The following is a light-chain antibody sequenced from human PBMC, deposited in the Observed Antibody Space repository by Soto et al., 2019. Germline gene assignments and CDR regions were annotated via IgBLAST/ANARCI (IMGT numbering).Light chain of an antibody. CDR1: QSVTSNF. V-gene: IGKV3-20*01. Sequence: EMVLTQSPGTLSLSPGERATLSCRASQSVTSNFLAWYQQKPGQAPRLLIYGASNSATGIPDRFSGSGSGTDFTLTISRLKPEDFAVYYCQQYGSSLRTFGQGTKVDIK. J-gene: IGKJ1*01. CDR2: GAS. CDR3: QQYGSSLRT.